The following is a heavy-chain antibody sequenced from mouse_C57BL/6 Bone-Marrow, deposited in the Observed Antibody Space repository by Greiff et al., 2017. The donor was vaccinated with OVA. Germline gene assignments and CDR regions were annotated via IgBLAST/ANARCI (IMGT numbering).Heavy chain of an antibody. CDR2: SRNKANDYTT. V-gene: IGHV7-1*01. J-gene: IGHJ4*01. CDR1: GFTFSDFY. Sequence: DVHLVESGGGLVQSGRSLRLSCATSGFTFSDFYMEWVRQAPGKGLEWIAASRNKANDYTTEYSASVKGRFIVSRDTSQSILYLQMNALRAEDTAIYYCARALLYYGSSYGAMDYWGQGTSVTVSS. D-gene: IGHD1-1*01. CDR3: ARALLYYGSSYGAMDY.